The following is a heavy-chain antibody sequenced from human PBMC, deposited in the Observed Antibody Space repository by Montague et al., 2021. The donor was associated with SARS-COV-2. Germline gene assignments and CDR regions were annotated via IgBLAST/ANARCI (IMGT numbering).Heavy chain of an antibody. D-gene: IGHD3-16*02. CDR2: IYTTGST. V-gene: IGHV4-4*07. CDR3: ARDGDYDYICGSYLPYYFDH. J-gene: IGHJ4*02. Sequence: SETLSLTCTVSGGSINRYYWSWMRQPAGKGLEWIGRIYTTGSTNYNPSLMSRVTMSVDTSKNQFSLNLSSVTAADTAIYYCARDGDYDYICGSYLPYYFDHWGQGTLVTVSS. CDR1: GGSINRYY.